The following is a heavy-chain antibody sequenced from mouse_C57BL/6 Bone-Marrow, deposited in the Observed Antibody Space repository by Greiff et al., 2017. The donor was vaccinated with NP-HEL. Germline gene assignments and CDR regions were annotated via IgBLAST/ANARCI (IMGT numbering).Heavy chain of an antibody. CDR1: GYTFTSYW. V-gene: IGHV1-72*01. Sequence: QVQLKQPGAELVKPGASVKLSCKASGYTFTSYWMHWVKQRPGRGLEWIGRIDPNSGGTKYNEKFKSKATLTVDKPSSTAYMQLSSLTSEDSAVYYCARERSYYGYDIAYWGQGTLVTVSA. CDR2: IDPNSGGT. D-gene: IGHD2-9*01. J-gene: IGHJ3*01. CDR3: ARERSYYGYDIAY.